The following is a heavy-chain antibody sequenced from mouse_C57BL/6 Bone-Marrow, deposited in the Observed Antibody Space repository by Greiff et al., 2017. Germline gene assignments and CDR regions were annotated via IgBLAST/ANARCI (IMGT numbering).Heavy chain of an antibody. Sequence: VQLKQSGPELVKPGASVKISCKASGYTFTDYYMNWVKQSHGKSLEWIGDINPNNGGTSYNQKFKGKATLTVDKSSSTAYMELRSLTSEDSAVYYCAREGYGSSYDWYFDVWGTGTTVTVSS. V-gene: IGHV1-26*01. CDR1: GYTFTDYY. CDR2: INPNNGGT. J-gene: IGHJ1*03. CDR3: AREGYGSSYDWYFDV. D-gene: IGHD1-1*01.